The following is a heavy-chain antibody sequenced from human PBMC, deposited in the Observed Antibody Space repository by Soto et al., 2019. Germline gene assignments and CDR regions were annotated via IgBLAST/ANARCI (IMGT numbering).Heavy chain of an antibody. D-gene: IGHD2-8*01. V-gene: IGHV1-18*01. Sequence: ASVKVSCKASGYTFTSYGISWVRQAPGQGLEWIGWISAYNGNTNYAQKLQGRVTMTTDTSTSTAYMELRSLRSDDTAVYYCARDRRGTETLIVLMVYAPFDYWGQGTLVTVS. CDR2: ISAYNGNT. J-gene: IGHJ4*02. CDR1: GYTFTSYG. CDR3: ARDRRGTETLIVLMVYAPFDY.